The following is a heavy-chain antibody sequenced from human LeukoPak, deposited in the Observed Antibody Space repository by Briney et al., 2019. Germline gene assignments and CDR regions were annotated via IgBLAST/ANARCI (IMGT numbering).Heavy chain of an antibody. Sequence: PSETLSLTCTVSGGSISRYYWSWIRQPAGKGLEWIGRIYTSGSTNYNPSLKSRVTMSVDTSKNQFSLKLSSVTAADTAVYYCARDDSGYSYGIFDYWGQGTLVTVSS. CDR2: IYTSGST. D-gene: IGHD5-18*01. CDR1: GGSISRYY. J-gene: IGHJ4*02. V-gene: IGHV4-4*07. CDR3: ARDDSGYSYGIFDY.